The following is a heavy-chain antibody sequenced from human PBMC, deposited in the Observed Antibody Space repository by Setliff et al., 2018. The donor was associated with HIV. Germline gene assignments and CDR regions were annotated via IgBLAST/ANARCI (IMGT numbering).Heavy chain of an antibody. CDR2: MYISGST. CDR1: GGSINNYY. J-gene: IGHJ3*02. V-gene: IGHV4-4*08. CDR3: ARAINKAFDI. Sequence: SETLSLTCTVSGGSINNYYWSWIRQPPGKGLEWIGHMYISGSTTYNPSLKSRVTLSVDTSRNQFSLNLSSVTAADTAVYYCARAINKAFDIWGQGTMVTVSS.